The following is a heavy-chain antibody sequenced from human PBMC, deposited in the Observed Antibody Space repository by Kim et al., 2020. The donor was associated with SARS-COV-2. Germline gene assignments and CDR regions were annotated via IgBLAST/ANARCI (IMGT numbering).Heavy chain of an antibody. CDR2: MNPNSGNT. CDR3: ARRQILTGAFDI. V-gene: IGHV1-8*01. J-gene: IGHJ3*02. D-gene: IGHD3-9*01. CDR1: GYTFTSYD. Sequence: ASVKVSCKASGYTFTSYDINWVRQATGQGLEWMGWMNPNSGNTGYARKFQGRVTMTRNTSISTAYMELSSLRSEDTAVYYCARRQILTGAFDIWGQGTMVTVSS.